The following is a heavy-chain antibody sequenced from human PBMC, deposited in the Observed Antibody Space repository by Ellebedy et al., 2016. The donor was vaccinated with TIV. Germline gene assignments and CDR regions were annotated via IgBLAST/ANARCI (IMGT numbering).Heavy chain of an antibody. J-gene: IGHJ3*02. CDR1: AYTFTSYY. CDR2: INPSGGST. V-gene: IGHV1-46*04. Sequence: ASVKVSCKASAYTFTSYYLHWVRQAPGQGLEWMGIINPSGGSTSYAQKLQGRVTMTRDTSTSTVYMELSSLRSEDTAVYYCASSLGRLDAFDIWGQGTMVTVSS. CDR3: ASSLGRLDAFDI.